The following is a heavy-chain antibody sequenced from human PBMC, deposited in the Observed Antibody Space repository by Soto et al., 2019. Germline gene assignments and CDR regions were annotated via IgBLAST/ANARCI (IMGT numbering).Heavy chain of an antibody. CDR3: AREGGPHYGRGWFDP. CDR1: GGNFSSYD. J-gene: IGHJ5*02. Sequence: QVQLVQSGAEVKKPGSSVTVSCKASGGNFSSYDISWVRQAPGQGLEWMGGIIPIFGTANYAQKFQGRVTITADEATSTAYMELSSLRSEDTALYYCAREGGPHYGRGWFDPWGQGTLVTVSS. D-gene: IGHD3-16*01. V-gene: IGHV1-69*01. CDR2: IIPIFGTA.